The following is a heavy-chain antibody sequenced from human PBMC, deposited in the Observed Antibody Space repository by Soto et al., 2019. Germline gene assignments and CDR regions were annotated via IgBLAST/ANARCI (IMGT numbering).Heavy chain of an antibody. CDR3: ARDAALDYYDSSGYLGY. CDR2: IYSGGST. CDR1: GFTVSSNY. V-gene: IGHV3-53*01. D-gene: IGHD3-22*01. Sequence: QPGGSLRLSXAASGFTVSSNYMSWVRQAPGKGLEWVSVIYSGGSTYYADSVKGRFTISRDNSKNTLYLQMNSLRAEDTAVYYCARDAALDYYDSSGYLGYWGQGTLVTVSS. J-gene: IGHJ4*02.